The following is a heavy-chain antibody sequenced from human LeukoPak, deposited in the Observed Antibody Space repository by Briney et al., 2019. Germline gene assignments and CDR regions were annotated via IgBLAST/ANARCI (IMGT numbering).Heavy chain of an antibody. D-gene: IGHD3-22*01. CDR1: GGSISGSSYY. CDR2: IYYSGYT. CDR3: ATHYYDSSGYYPWYFDY. V-gene: IGHV4-39*01. Sequence: SETLSLTCTVSGGSISGSSYYWGWIRQPPGKGLEWIGSIYYSGYTYYNPSLKSRVTISVDTSKNQFSLKLSSVTAAGTAVYYCATHYYDSSGYYPWYFDYWGQGTLVTVSS. J-gene: IGHJ4*02.